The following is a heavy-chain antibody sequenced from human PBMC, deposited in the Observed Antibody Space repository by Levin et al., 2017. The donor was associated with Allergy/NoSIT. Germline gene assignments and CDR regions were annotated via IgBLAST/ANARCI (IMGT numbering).Heavy chain of an antibody. CDR2: ISSSGSTI. CDR1: GFTFSSYE. Sequence: SCAASGFTFSSYEMNWVRQAPGKGLEWVSYISSSGSTIYYADSVKGRFTISRDNAKNSLYLQMNSLRAEDTAVYYCASTPYYSNPWGYYYGMDVWGQGTTVTVSS. J-gene: IGHJ6*02. CDR3: ASTPYYSNPWGYYYGMDV. V-gene: IGHV3-48*03. D-gene: IGHD4-11*01.